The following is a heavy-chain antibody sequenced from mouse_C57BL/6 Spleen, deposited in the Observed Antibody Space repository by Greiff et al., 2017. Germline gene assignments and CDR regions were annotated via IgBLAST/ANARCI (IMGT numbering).Heavy chain of an antibody. CDR3: ARIYYGNYGAYAMDY. CDR2: IDPSDSYT. V-gene: IGHV1-59*01. J-gene: IGHJ4*01. D-gene: IGHD2-1*01. Sequence: QVQLQQPGAELVRPGTSVKLSCKASGYTFTSYWMHWVKQRPGQGLEWIGVIDPSDSYTNYNQKFKGKATLTVDTSSSTAYMQLSSLTSEYSAVYYCARIYYGNYGAYAMDYWGQGTSVTVSS. CDR1: GYTFTSYW.